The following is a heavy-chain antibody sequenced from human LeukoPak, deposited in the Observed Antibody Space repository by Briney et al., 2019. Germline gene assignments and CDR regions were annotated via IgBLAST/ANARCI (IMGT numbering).Heavy chain of an antibody. CDR2: ISASGGST. V-gene: IGHV3-23*01. CDR1: GFTFSIYA. Sequence: GGSLRLSCAASGFTFSIYAMSWVRQAPGKGLEWVSSISASGGSTYYADSVKGRFTISRDNSKNTLYLQMNSLRAEDTAVYYCAKPQSGITMIVVVITDFDYWGQGTLVTVSS. J-gene: IGHJ4*02. D-gene: IGHD3-22*01. CDR3: AKPQSGITMIVVVITDFDY.